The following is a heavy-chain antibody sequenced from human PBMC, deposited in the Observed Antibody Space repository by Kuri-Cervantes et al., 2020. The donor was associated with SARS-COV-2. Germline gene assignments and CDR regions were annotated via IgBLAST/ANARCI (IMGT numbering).Heavy chain of an antibody. D-gene: IGHD2-15*01. J-gene: IGHJ6*02. Sequence: GESLKISCAASGFTFSSYSMNWVRQAPGKGLEWVSSISSRSSYIYYADSVKGRFTISRDNAKNSLYLQMNSLRAEDTAVYYCARGGYCSGGSCYSVYYYYYYGMDVWGQGTTVTVSS. CDR2: ISSRSSYI. V-gene: IGHV3-21*01. CDR1: GFTFSSYS. CDR3: ARGGYCSGGSCYSVYYYYYYGMDV.